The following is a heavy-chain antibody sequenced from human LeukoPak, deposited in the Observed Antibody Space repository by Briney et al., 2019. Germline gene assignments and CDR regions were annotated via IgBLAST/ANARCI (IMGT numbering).Heavy chain of an antibody. CDR1: GFTFSNYV. V-gene: IGHV3-23*01. J-gene: IGHJ6*03. Sequence: GGSLRLSCAASGFTFSNYVMSWVRQAPGKGLEWVSAISGSGGSTYYADSVKGRFTISRDNTKNTLYLQMTSLRAEDTAVYYCAKSPQYYHDSRGYMDVWGQGTTVTVSS. CDR3: AKSPQYYHDSRGYMDV. CDR2: ISGSGGST. D-gene: IGHD3-22*01.